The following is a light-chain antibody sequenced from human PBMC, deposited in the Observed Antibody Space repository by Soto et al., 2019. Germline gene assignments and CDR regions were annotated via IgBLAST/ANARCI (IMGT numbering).Light chain of an antibody. V-gene: IGKV2-30*01. CDR1: QSLVYSDGNTY. J-gene: IGKJ1*01. Sequence: DVVMTQSPLSLPVTLGQPASISCRSSQSLVYSDGNTYLTWFQQRPGQSPRRLIYTVSNRDSGVPDRFSGSGSGTDFTLKISRVEAEDVGVYYCMQGTHWPWTFGQGTKVEIK. CDR3: MQGTHWPWT. CDR2: TVS.